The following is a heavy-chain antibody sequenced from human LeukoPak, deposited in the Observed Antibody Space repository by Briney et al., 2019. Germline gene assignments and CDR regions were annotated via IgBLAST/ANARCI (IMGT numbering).Heavy chain of an antibody. V-gene: IGHV1-2*02. J-gene: IGHJ6*03. D-gene: IGHD1-26*01. CDR1: GYTFTGYY. CDR2: INPNSGGT. CDR3: ARDLVGATGDYYYYYMDV. Sequence: GSVKVSCKASGYTFTGYYMHWVRQAPGQGLEWMGWINPNSGGTNYAQKFQGRVTMTRDTSISTAYMELSRLRSDDTAVYYCARDLVGATGDYYYYYMDVWGKGTTVTVSS.